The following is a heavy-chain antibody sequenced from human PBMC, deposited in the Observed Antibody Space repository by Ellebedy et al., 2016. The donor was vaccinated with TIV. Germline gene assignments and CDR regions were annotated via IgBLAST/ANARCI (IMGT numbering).Heavy chain of an antibody. Sequence: PGGSLRLSCAASGFTFNSYNMHWVRQAPGKGLEWVSSIGSSSGYIYYADSVKGRFTISRDNAENSLYLQMNSLRAEDTAVYYCARAGDYNLLSPAGCYWGQGTLVTVSS. CDR3: ARAGDYNLLSPAGCY. CDR1: GFTFNSYN. J-gene: IGHJ4*02. D-gene: IGHD4-17*01. V-gene: IGHV3-21*01. CDR2: IGSSSGYI.